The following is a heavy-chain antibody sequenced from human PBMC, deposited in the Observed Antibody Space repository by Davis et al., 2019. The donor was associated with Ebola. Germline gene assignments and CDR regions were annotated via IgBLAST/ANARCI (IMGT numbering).Heavy chain of an antibody. CDR2: ISASGSRT. V-gene: IGHV3-23*01. CDR3: ARVVCSGGSCYSDY. Sequence: GESLKISCAASGFTFRNNAMSWVRQAPGKGLEWVSAISASGSRTYYADSVKGRFTISRDNSKNTLYLQMNSLRAEDTAVYYCARVVCSGGSCYSDYWGQGTLVTVSS. CDR1: GFTFRNNA. D-gene: IGHD2-15*01. J-gene: IGHJ4*02.